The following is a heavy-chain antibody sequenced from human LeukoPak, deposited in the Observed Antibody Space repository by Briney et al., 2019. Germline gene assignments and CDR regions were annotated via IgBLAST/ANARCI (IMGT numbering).Heavy chain of an antibody. CDR1: GDSVSSNSAA. CDR3: ARERVGYSGYVGYFDY. J-gene: IGHJ4*02. D-gene: IGHD5-12*01. V-gene: IGHV6-1*01. CDR2: TYYRSKLYN. Sequence: SQTLSLTCAISGDSVSSNSAAWNWIRQSPSRGLEWLGSTYYRSKLYNDYAVSLKSRITINPDTSKNQFSLQLTSVPPEDTAVYYCARERVGYSGYVGYFDYWGQGTLVTVSS.